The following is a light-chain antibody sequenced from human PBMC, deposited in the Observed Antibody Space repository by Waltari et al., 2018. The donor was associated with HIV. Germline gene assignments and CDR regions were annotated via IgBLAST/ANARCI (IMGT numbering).Light chain of an antibody. V-gene: IGKV4-1*01. J-gene: IGKJ1*01. CDR1: QSILYMSNNRTY. CDR3: QQYSTFPWT. Sequence: DITVTQSTDSLAVSLGERATTTCTSSQSILYMSNNRTYLAWCQQKPGQSPKLLISWASARESGVPARFSGGGSGTDFTLTIRSLQAEDVATYYCQQYSTFPWTFGQGTKVEIK. CDR2: WAS.